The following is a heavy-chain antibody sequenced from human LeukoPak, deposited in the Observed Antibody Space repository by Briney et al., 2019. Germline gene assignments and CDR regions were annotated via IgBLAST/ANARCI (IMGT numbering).Heavy chain of an antibody. J-gene: IGHJ1*01. CDR3: AKAKEEGREIVVVPAAPIQH. D-gene: IGHD2-2*01. V-gene: IGHV3-23*01. Sequence: GGSLRLSCAASGFTFSSYAMSWVRQAPGKGLEWVSAISGSGGSTYYADSVKGRFTISRDNSKNTLYLQMNSLRAEDTAVYYCAKAKEEGREIVVVPAAPIQHWGQGTLVTVSS. CDR1: GFTFSSYA. CDR2: ISGSGGST.